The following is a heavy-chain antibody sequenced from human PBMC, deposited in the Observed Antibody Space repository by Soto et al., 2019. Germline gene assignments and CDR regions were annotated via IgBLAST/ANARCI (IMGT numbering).Heavy chain of an antibody. D-gene: IGHD2-21*02. CDR1: GGSFSGYY. CDR2: INHSGTI. J-gene: IGHJ6*02. Sequence: SETLSHTCAVYGGSFSGYYWTWIRQPPGKGLEWIGEINHSGTINFNPSLKSRLTISLDTSKKHFSLKLSSVTDADTAAYYCARADRTLVTSYSLDVWGQGTTVTVSS. CDR3: ARADRTLVTSYSLDV. V-gene: IGHV4-34*01.